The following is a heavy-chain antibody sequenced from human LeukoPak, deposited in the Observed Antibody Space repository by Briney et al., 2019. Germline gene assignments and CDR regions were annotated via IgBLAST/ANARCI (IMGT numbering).Heavy chain of an antibody. V-gene: IGHV1-69*13. J-gene: IGHJ4*02. CDR3: ARGSSVAGHFDY. Sequence: SVKVSCKASGGTFSSYAISWVRQAPGQGLEWMGGIIPIFGTANYAQKFQGRVTITADESTSIAYMELSSLRSEDTAVYYCARGSSVAGHFDYWGQGTLVTVSS. CDR1: GGTFSSYA. D-gene: IGHD6-19*01. CDR2: IIPIFGTA.